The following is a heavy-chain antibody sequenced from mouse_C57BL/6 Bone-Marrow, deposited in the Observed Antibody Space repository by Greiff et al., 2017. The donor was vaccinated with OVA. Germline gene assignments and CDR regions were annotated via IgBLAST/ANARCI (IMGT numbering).Heavy chain of an antibody. J-gene: IGHJ2*01. CDR3: ARAGRPYFDY. CDR1: GFTFSDYY. D-gene: IGHD3-1*01. CDR2: INYDGSST. V-gene: IGHV5-16*01. Sequence: EVQLVESEGGLVQPGSSMKLSCTASGFTFSDYYMAWVRQVPEKGLEWVANINYDGSSTYYLDSLKSRFIISRDNAKNILYLPMSSLKSEDTATYYCARAGRPYFDYWGQGTTLTVSS.